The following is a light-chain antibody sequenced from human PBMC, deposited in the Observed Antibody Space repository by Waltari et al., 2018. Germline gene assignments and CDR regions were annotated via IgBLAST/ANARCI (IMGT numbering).Light chain of an antibody. Sequence: QRPEKGPRYLMKVNSNGSHSRGDEIPYRFSGSSSAAERYLSISRLQSEDEADYYCQAGGHGTWVFGGGTGLTVV. CDR3: QAGGHGTWV. CDR2: VNSNGSH. J-gene: IGLJ3*02. V-gene: IGLV4-69*01.